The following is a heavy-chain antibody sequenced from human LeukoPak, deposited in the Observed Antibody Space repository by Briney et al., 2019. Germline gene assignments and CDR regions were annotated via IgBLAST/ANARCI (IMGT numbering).Heavy chain of an antibody. CDR2: ISWNRGSI. V-gene: IGHV3-9*01. CDR3: ANDGNHKWYFDL. Sequence: PGRSLRLSCAAYGFTFDDYAMHWVRQAPGKGLEWVSGISWNRGSIGYADSVKGRFTISRDNANNSLYLQMISLGAEDTALYYCANDGNHKWYFDLWGRGSLVTVSS. CDR1: GFTFDDYA. J-gene: IGHJ2*01.